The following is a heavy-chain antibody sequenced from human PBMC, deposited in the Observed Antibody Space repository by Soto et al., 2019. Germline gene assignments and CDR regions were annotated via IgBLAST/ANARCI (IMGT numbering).Heavy chain of an antibody. CDR1: GYTFSSYG. CDR2: ISNDGSNK. J-gene: IGHJ4*02. D-gene: IGHD4-17*01. Sequence: QVQLVESGGGVVQPGRSLRLSCAASGYTFSSYGMYWVRQAPGKGLEWVAVISNDGSNKYYADSVEGRFSISRDNSKNRLYLQMNSLRIEDTAVYYCAKGGAYGDDYWGQGTLVTVSS. V-gene: IGHV3-30*18. CDR3: AKGGAYGDDY.